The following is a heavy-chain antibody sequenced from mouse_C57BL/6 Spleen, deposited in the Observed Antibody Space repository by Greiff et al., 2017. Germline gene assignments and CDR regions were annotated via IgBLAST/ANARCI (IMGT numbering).Heavy chain of an antibody. J-gene: IGHJ3*01. D-gene: IGHD2-5*01. CDR3: AKGTYYSNLFAY. CDR2: INPNNGGT. Sequence: VQLQQSGPELVKPGASVKISCKASGYTFTDYYMNWVKQSHGKSLEWIGDINPNNGGTSYNQKFKGKATLTVDKSSSTAYMELRSLTSEDSAVYYCAKGTYYSNLFAYWGQGTLVTVSA. CDR1: GYTFTDYY. V-gene: IGHV1-26*01.